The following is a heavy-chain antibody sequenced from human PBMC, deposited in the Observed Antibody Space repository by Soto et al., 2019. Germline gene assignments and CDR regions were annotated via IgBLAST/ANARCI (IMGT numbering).Heavy chain of an antibody. CDR2: IYPGDSDT. CDR3: AASSYYYGMDV. Sequence: PCESRKISCQGSGYSFNSYWLGWVPQMSGKGLEWMGIIYPGDSDTRYRPSFQGQVTISTEKSISTAYRQWSSPEASDTAICYCAASSYYYGMDVWGQGTTVTVSS. V-gene: IGHV5-51*01. J-gene: IGHJ6*02. CDR1: GYSFNSYW.